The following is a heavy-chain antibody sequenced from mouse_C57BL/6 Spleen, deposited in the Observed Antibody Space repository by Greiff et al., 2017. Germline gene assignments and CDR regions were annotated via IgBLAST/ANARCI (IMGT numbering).Heavy chain of an antibody. CDR3: SPGVFYGNYGGDYYAMDY. CDR1: GYTFTSYW. Sequence: QVQLQQPGAELVKPGASVKLSCKASGYTFTSYWMHWVKQRPGQGLEWIGMIHPNSGSTNYNEKFKSQATLTVDKSSSTAYMQLSSLTSEDSAVYYCSPGVFYGNYGGDYYAMDYWGQGTSVTVSS. V-gene: IGHV1-64*01. CDR2: IHPNSGST. D-gene: IGHD2-1*01. J-gene: IGHJ4*01.